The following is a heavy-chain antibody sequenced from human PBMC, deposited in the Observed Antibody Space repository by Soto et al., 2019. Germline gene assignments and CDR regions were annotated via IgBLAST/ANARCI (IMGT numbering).Heavy chain of an antibody. V-gene: IGHV3-30-3*01. CDR2: ISYDGSNK. CDR1: GFTFSSYA. D-gene: IGHD5-18*01. Sequence: ESGGGVVQPGRSLRLSCAASGFTFSSYAMHWVRQAPGKGLEWVAVISYDGSNKYYADSVKGRFTISRDNSKNTLYLQMNSLRAEDTAVYYCARVLGYSYGSIDYWGQGTLVTVSS. CDR3: ARVLGYSYGSIDY. J-gene: IGHJ4*02.